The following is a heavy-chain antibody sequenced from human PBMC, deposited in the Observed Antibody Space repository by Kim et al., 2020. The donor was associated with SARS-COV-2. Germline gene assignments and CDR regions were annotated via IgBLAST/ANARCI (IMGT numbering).Heavy chain of an antibody. V-gene: IGHV4-38-2*02. D-gene: IGHD6-19*01. CDR3: ARASSGWYLIESWFDY. CDR1: GYSISSGYY. Sequence: SETLSLTCTVSGYSISSGYYWGWIRQPPGKGLEWIGSIYHSGSTYYNPSLKSRVTISVDTSKNQFSLKLSSVTAADTAVYYCARASSGWYLIESWFDYWG. J-gene: IGHJ4*01. CDR2: IYHSGST.